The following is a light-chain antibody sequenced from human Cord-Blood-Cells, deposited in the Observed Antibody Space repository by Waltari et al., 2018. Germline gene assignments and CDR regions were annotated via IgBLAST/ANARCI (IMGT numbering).Light chain of an antibody. V-gene: IGKV1-39*01. CDR3: QQSYSTPWT. J-gene: IGKJ1*01. CDR2: SAS. Sequence: DIQMTQSPPSLSASVGHRVTITCRANQSISSYLKWYQQKPGKARKLLIYSASSLQSGVPSRFSGSGSGTDFTLTIRSLQPEDFANYYCQQSYSTPWTFGQGTWVEIK. CDR1: QSISSY.